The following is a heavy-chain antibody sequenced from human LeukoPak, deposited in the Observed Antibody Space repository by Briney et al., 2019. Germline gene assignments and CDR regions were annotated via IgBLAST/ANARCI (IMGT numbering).Heavy chain of an antibody. D-gene: IGHD5-12*01. J-gene: IGHJ5*02. V-gene: IGHV4-61*01. CDR1: GGSVSSGSSY. CDR2: IHYSGST. Sequence: PSQTLSLTCTVSGGSVSSGSSYWSWTRQPPGKGLEWIGCIHYSGSTDYNPSLKSRVSISVDTSKNQLSLKLTSVTAADTAVYYCARRAVATTGNWFDPWGQGTQVTVSS. CDR3: ARRAVATTGNWFDP.